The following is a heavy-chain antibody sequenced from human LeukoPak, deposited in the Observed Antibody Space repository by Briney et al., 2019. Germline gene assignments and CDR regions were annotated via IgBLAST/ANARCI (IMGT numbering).Heavy chain of an antibody. Sequence: GGSLRLSCAASGLTFSDYHMSWIRQAPGKGLGWVSHISDNGRTKYYANSVQGRFTVSRDNAKNSLYLQMNSLRADDTAVYYCATVHFGYFTFWGQGTLVPVSS. J-gene: IGHJ4*02. D-gene: IGHD3-3*01. V-gene: IGHV3-11*01. CDR3: ATVHFGYFTF. CDR2: ISDNGRTK. CDR1: GLTFSDYH.